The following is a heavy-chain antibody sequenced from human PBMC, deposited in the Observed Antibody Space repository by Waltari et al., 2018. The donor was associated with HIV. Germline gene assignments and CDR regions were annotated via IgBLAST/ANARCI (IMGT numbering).Heavy chain of an antibody. D-gene: IGHD2-2*01. CDR1: GYTFPSYG. CDR3: ARINCTSVSCYASLDY. V-gene: IGHV1-18*01. Sequence: QVQLVQAGAEVKKPGASVKVSCKASGYTFPSYGISWVRQAPGQGLEWMGWVSAYNGNTNYAQKLQGRVTMTTDTSTSTAYMELRSLRSDDTAVYYCARINCTSVSCYASLDYWGQGTLVTVSS. J-gene: IGHJ4*02. CDR2: VSAYNGNT.